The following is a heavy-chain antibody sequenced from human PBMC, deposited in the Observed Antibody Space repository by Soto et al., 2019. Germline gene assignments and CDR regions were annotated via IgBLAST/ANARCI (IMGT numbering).Heavy chain of an antibody. CDR2: IRSKANSYAT. D-gene: IGHD1-7*01. J-gene: IGHJ4*02. CDR3: TNSGTTGGY. CDR1: VFTFSGSA. Sequence: SLRLSCSASVFTFSGSAMHWFRQASGKGLEWVGRIRSKANSYATAYAASVKGRFTISRDDSKNTAYLQMNSLKTEDTAVYYCTNSGTTGGYWGQGTLVTVSS. V-gene: IGHV3-73*01.